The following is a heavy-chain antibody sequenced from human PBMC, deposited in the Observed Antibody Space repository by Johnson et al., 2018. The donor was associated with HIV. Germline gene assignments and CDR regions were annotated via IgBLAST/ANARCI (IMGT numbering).Heavy chain of an antibody. CDR1: GFSIKDYA. CDR3: ASWHGDYGNAFDI. D-gene: IGHD4-17*01. V-gene: IGHV3-9*01. Sequence: VQLVESGGGLLQPGRSLRLSCVASGFSIKDYAMHWVRQAPGKGLEWVSGITWNSGKIDYAGSVKGRFSISRDNAKNTLYLQMNSLRAEDTAVYYCASWHGDYGNAFDIWGQGTMVTVSS. J-gene: IGHJ3*02. CDR2: ITWNSGKI.